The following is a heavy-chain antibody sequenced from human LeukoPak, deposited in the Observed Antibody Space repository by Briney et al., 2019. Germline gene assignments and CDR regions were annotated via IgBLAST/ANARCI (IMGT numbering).Heavy chain of an antibody. V-gene: IGHV3-7*01. CDR3: TRNSGWHRLDY. CDR2: IKEEGSPI. D-gene: IGHD6-19*01. CDR1: GFTFSPYW. Sequence: GRSLRLSCTASGFTFSPYWKTCVRQAPGKGLEWMPNIKEEGSPIGYGDAVTGRVTISTDNANNSLFLQMNSLTADDMAVYSCTRNSGWHRLDYWGQGTLVTVPS. J-gene: IGHJ4*02.